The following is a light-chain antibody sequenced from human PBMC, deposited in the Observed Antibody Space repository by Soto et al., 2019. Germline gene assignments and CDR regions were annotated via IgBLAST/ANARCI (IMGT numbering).Light chain of an antibody. CDR3: QQYNSYRWT. V-gene: IGKV1-5*03. J-gene: IGKJ1*01. CDR2: KAS. CDR1: QTIDSW. Sequence: DIQMTQSPSTLSASVGDRVTITFRASQTIDSWLAWYQQRPGKPPNLLIYKASTLASGVPSRFSGSGSGTDFTFTISSLQADDFATYYCQQYNSYRWTFGQGTKVDIK.